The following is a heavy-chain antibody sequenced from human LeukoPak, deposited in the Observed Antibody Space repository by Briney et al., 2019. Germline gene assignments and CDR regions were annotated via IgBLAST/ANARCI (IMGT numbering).Heavy chain of an antibody. V-gene: IGHV4-30-2*01. CDR2: IYHSGST. CDR1: GGSISSGGYS. CDR3: ALVIRIGWFDP. J-gene: IGHJ5*02. Sequence: PSQTLSLTCAVSGGSISSGGYSWSWIRQPPGKGLEWIGYIYHSGSTYYNPSLKSRVARSVDRSKNQFSLKLSSVTAADTAVYYCALVIRIGWFDPWGQGTLVTVSS. D-gene: IGHD3-22*01.